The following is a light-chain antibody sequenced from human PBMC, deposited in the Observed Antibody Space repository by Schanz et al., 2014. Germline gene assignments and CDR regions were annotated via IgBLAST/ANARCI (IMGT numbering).Light chain of an antibody. CDR1: QSVNTN. V-gene: IGKV3-15*01. Sequence: EVVLTQSPGTLSLSPGDRATLSCRASQSVNTNLAWYQQKPGQSPRLLIYGASTRATGIPARFSGSGSGTEFTLTISSLQAEDFAVYYCQQYNNWPRTFGQGTKVEIK. CDR3: QQYNNWPRT. CDR2: GAS. J-gene: IGKJ1*01.